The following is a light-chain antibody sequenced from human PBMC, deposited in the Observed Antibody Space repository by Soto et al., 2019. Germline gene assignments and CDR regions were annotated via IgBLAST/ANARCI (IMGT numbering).Light chain of an antibody. CDR2: GAS. V-gene: IGKV3-20*01. CDR3: QQYGSSPRS. J-gene: IGKJ1*01. Sequence: DIEFTPSPGTWSLSPWERATLSCRARQSVSSSYLAWNQQKPGQAPRLLIYGASSRATGIPDRFSGSGSGTDFTLTISRLEPEDFAVYYCQQYGSSPRSFGHGTKVDIK. CDR1: QSVSSSY.